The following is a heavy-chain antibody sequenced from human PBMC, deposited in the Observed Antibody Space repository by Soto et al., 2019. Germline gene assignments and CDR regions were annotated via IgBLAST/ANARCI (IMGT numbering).Heavy chain of an antibody. CDR2: INAGKGDT. V-gene: IGHV1-3*01. D-gene: IGHD1-7*01. CDR1: GYTFTNHA. Sequence: ASVKVSCKASGYTFTNHAVHWVRQAPGQGLEWMGWINAGKGDTKYPQRFQGRVTITRDTSASTAYMELSSLRSEDTAVYYCARNILGGTTDYWGPGTLVTVSS. J-gene: IGHJ4*02. CDR3: ARNILGGTTDY.